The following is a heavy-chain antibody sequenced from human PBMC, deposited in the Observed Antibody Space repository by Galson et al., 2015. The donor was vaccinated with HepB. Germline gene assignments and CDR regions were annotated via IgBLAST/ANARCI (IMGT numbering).Heavy chain of an antibody. V-gene: IGHV2-70*11. J-gene: IGHJ6*03. CDR2: IDWDDET. D-gene: IGHD1-14*01. Sequence: PALVKPTQTLTLTCTFSGFSLSTSGMCVSWIRQPPGKALGWLARIDWDDETYYTTSLKSRLTISKDTSKNQVVLTVTNMDPVDTGTYFCARTRSDFGAAHSGTDHFYYYFMDVWGTGATVTVSS. CDR1: GFSLSTSGMC. CDR3: ARTRSDFGAAHSGTDHFYYYFMDV.